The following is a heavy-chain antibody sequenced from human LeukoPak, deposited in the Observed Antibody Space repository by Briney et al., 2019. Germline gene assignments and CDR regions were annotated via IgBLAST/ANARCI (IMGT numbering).Heavy chain of an antibody. Sequence: ASVKVSCKASGYTFTSDGISWVRQAPGQGLEWMGWISAYNGNTNYAQKLQGRVTMTTDTSTSTAYMELRSLRSDDTAVYYCARGYDSSGYISQVAEYFQHWGQGTLVTVSS. CDR1: GYTFTSDG. CDR2: ISAYNGNT. D-gene: IGHD3-22*01. J-gene: IGHJ1*01. CDR3: ARGYDSSGYISQVAEYFQH. V-gene: IGHV1-18*01.